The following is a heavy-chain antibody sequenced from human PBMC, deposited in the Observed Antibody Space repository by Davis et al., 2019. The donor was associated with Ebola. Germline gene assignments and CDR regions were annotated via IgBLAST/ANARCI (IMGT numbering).Heavy chain of an antibody. Sequence: GESLKISCAASGFTFSDYYMSWVRQAPGKGLEWVAVTSYDGGDKYYADSVEGRFTISRDNSKNTLYLQMNSLRAEDTAVYFCVREARYYDSSGFQDYWGQGTLVTVSS. D-gene: IGHD3-22*01. J-gene: IGHJ4*02. V-gene: IGHV3-30*03. CDR2: TSYDGGDK. CDR3: VREARYYDSSGFQDY. CDR1: GFTFSDYY.